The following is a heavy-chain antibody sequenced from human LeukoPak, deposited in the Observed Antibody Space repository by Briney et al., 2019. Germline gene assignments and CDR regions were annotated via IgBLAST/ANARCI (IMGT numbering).Heavy chain of an antibody. J-gene: IGHJ4*02. CDR1: GFTVSSNY. CDR2: IYSGGST. D-gene: IGHD3-22*01. V-gene: IGHV3-53*01. CDR3: ASLGKVLDYYDSSGYYSDMCDY. Sequence: PGGSLRLSCAASGFTVSSNYMSWVRQAPGKGLEWVLVIYSGGSTYYADSVKGRFTISRDNSKNTLYLQMNSLRAEDTAVYYCASLGKVLDYYDSSGYYSDMCDYWGQGTLVTVSS.